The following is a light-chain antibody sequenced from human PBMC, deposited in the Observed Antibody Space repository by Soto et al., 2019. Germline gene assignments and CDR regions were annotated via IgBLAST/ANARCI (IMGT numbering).Light chain of an antibody. CDR1: QSVSSY. Sequence: EIVLTQSPATLSLSPGEGGTLSCRASQSVSSYLAWYQQKPGQAPRLLIFDSSTRATDVPARFSGSGSGTDFTLTISSLEPEDFAVYYCQQRSNWPPTFGQGTRLEIK. V-gene: IGKV3-11*01. CDR2: DSS. CDR3: QQRSNWPPT. J-gene: IGKJ5*01.